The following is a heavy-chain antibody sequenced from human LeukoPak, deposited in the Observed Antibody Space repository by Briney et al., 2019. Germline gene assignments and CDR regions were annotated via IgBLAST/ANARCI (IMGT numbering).Heavy chain of an antibody. J-gene: IGHJ4*02. CDR1: GFTFSSYA. Sequence: GGSLRLSCAASGFTFSSYAMSWVRQAPGKGLEWVAYIRYDGSNKYYADSVKGRFTISRDNSKNTLYLQMNSLRAEDTAVYYCASQYYYDSSGLDYWGQGTLVTVSS. CDR2: IRYDGSNK. D-gene: IGHD3-22*01. CDR3: ASQYYYDSSGLDY. V-gene: IGHV3-30*02.